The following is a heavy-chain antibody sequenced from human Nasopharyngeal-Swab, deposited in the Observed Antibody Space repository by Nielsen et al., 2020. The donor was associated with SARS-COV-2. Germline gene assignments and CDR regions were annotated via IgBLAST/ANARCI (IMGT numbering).Heavy chain of an antibody. CDR2: ISSSSSYT. D-gene: IGHD5-12*01. CDR3: ARGVGAYDLDYYMDV. CDR1: GFTFSDYY. Sequence: GESLKISCAASGFTFSDYYMSWIRQAPGKGLEWVSYISSSSSYTNYADSVKGRFTISRDNAKNSLYLQMNSLRAEDTAVYYCARGVGAYDLDYYMDVWGKGTTVTVSS. V-gene: IGHV3-11*06. J-gene: IGHJ6*03.